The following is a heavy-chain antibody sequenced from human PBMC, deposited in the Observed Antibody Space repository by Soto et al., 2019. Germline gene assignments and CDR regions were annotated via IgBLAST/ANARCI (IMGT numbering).Heavy chain of an antibody. CDR2: IYHSAST. Sequence: SETLSLTCAVSGGSISSGGYSWSWIRQPPGKGLEWIGYIYHSASTYYNPPLKSRLTISVDRSQNQLPLKLSSLTAADTAVYYCARVGDHYGSRSYQVDYWGQGTLVTVSS. D-gene: IGHD3-10*01. CDR1: GGSISSGGYS. V-gene: IGHV4-30-2*01. CDR3: ARVGDHYGSRSYQVDY. J-gene: IGHJ4*02.